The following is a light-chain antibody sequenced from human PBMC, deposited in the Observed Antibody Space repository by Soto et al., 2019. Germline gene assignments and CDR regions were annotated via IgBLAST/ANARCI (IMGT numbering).Light chain of an antibody. V-gene: IGKV1-33*01. CDR3: QQYDNLPYT. J-gene: IGKJ2*01. Sequence: DIRMTQSPSSLSASVGDRVTITCQASQDISNYLNWYQQRPGKAPKLLLSDASNLETGVPSRFSGSGSGTEFTFTISSLQPEDIATYYCQQYDNLPYTFGQGTRLEIK. CDR2: DAS. CDR1: QDISNY.